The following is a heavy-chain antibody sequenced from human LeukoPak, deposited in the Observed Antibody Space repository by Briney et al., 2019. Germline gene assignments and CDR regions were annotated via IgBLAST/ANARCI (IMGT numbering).Heavy chain of an antibody. CDR2: INGDGSST. V-gene: IGHV3-74*01. CDR3: TRRGLVPAFDI. CDR1: GFTFSSYW. J-gene: IGHJ3*02. Sequence: GSLRLSCAASGFTFSSYWMHWVRQAPGKGLVWVSRINGDGSSTTYADAVKGRFTISRDNAKNTLYLQMSSLRAEDTAVYYCTRRGLVPAFDIWGQGTMVAVAS. D-gene: IGHD2-2*01.